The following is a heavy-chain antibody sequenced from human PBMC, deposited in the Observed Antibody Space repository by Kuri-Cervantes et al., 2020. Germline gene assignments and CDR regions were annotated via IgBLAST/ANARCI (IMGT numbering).Heavy chain of an antibody. D-gene: IGHD2-2*01. CDR2: IYYSGST. CDR3: ARAAATSWEVDS. J-gene: IGHJ4*02. CDR1: GGFVSSGSYY. Sequence: ESLKISCTVSGGFVSSGSYYWSWIRQPPGKGLEWIGYIYYSGSTNYNPSLKSRVTISVDTSKNQFSLKLSSVTAADTAVYYCARAAATSWEVDSWGQGTLVTVSS. V-gene: IGHV4-61*01.